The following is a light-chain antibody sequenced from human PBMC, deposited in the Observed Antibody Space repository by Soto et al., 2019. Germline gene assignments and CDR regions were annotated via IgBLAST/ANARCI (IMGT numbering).Light chain of an antibody. Sequence: EIVLTQSPATLSVSPGEGVTLSCRASQSVDIRLAWYQQNPGQAPRLLIYGASTRATDMPGTFSGRGSGTEFTLTISSLRPEDFGVYYCQQYRSWPRTFGQGTKVDI. J-gene: IGKJ1*01. CDR2: GAS. CDR1: QSVDIR. V-gene: IGKV3-15*01. CDR3: QQYRSWPRT.